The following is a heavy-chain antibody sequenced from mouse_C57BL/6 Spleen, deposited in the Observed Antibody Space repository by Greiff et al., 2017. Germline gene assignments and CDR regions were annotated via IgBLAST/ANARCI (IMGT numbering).Heavy chain of an antibody. CDR2: ISDGGSYT. J-gene: IGHJ2*01. CDR3: AVDYAGSSYVLQYYFDY. Sequence: EVKVVESGGGLVKPGGSLKLSCAASGFTFSSYAMSWVRQTPEKRLEWVATISDGGSYTSYPANVKGRFTITRDNAKNTLYLQMSNLKSEDTAMYYCAVDYAGSSYVLQYYFDYWGQGTTLTVSS. D-gene: IGHD1-1*01. V-gene: IGHV5-4*03. CDR1: GFTFSSYA.